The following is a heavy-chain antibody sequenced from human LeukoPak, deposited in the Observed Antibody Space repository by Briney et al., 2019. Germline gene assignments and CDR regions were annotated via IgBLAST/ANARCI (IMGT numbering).Heavy chain of an antibody. CDR1: GYTFTSYY. Sequence: ASVKVSCKASGYTFTSYYMHWVRQAPGQGLEWVGIINPSGGSTSYAQKFQGRVTMTRDTSTSTVYMELSSLRSEDTAVYYCAAEAYCGGDCYSPFDYWGQGTLVTVS. V-gene: IGHV1-46*01. CDR3: AAEAYCGGDCYSPFDY. D-gene: IGHD2-21*02. CDR2: INPSGGST. J-gene: IGHJ4*02.